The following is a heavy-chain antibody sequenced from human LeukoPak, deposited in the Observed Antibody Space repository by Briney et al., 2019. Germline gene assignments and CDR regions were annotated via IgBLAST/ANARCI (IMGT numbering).Heavy chain of an antibody. V-gene: IGHV1-2*02. J-gene: IGHJ5*02. CDR2: INPNSGGT. Sequence: ASVKVSCKASGYTFTGYYMHWVRQAPGQGLEWMGWINPNSGGTNYAQKFQGRVTMTRDTSISTAYMELSRLRSDDTAVYYRASMTGTTEWFDPWGQGTLVTVSS. CDR3: ASMTGTTEWFDP. D-gene: IGHD1-7*01. CDR1: GYTFTGYY.